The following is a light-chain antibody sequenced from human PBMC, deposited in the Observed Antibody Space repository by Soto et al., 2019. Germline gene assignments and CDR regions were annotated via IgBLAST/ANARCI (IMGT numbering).Light chain of an antibody. Sequence: QSVLTQPPSVSGAPGQRVTISCTGSSSNIGAGYDVHWYQQLPGTAPKLLIYGNSNRPSGVPDRFSGSKSGTSASLAITGLQAEDEADYYCQSYDSSLSGSNVVFGGGTNHRP. CDR2: GNS. V-gene: IGLV1-40*01. J-gene: IGLJ2*01. CDR1: SSNIGAGYD. CDR3: QSYDSSLSGSNVV.